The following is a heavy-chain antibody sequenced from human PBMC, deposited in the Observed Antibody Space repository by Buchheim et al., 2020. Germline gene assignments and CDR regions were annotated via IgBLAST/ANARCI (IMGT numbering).Heavy chain of an antibody. J-gene: IGHJ6*02. Sequence: QVQLQQWGAGLLKPWETLSLTCAVYGGSFSGYYWSWIRQPPGKGLEWIGEINHSGSTNYNPSLKSRVTISVDTSKNQFSLKLSSVTAADTAVYYCARVLPDYYYGMDVWGQGTT. CDR1: GGSFSGYY. V-gene: IGHV4-34*01. CDR2: INHSGST. CDR3: ARVLPDYYYGMDV.